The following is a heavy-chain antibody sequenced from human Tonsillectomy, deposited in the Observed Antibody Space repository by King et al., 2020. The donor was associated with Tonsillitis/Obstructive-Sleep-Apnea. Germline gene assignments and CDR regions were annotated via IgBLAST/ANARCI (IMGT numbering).Heavy chain of an antibody. J-gene: IGHJ4*02. D-gene: IGHD2-2*01. CDR2: ITSSSSYT. CDR3: ARVDCSSTSCYPNFDY. Sequence: VQLVESGGGLVKPGGSLRLSCAASGFTFSDYYMSWLRQAPGKGLEWISYITSSSSYTNYADSVKGRFTISRDNAKNSLYLQMNSLRAADTALYYCARVDCSSTSCYPNFDYWGQGTLVTVSS. CDR1: GFTFSDYY. V-gene: IGHV3-11*05.